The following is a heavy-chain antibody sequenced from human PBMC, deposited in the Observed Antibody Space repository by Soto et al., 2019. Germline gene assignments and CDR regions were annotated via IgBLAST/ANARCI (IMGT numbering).Heavy chain of an antibody. Sequence: GGSLRLSCAGAGFTFSSYWMSWVRQAPGKGLQWVANIKEDGSEKYYVDSVKGRFTISRDNAKNAQYLQMNSLRAEDTAVYYCVFDRQPDRPWPIDYWGPGILVTLSS. J-gene: IGHJ4*02. V-gene: IGHV3-7*03. CDR3: VFDRQPDRPWPIDY. CDR1: GFTFSSYW. D-gene: IGHD3-9*01. CDR2: IKEDGSEK.